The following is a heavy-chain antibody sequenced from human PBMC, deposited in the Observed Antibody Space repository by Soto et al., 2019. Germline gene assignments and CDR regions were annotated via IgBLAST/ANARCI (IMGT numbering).Heavy chain of an antibody. D-gene: IGHD3-3*01. Sequence: GGSLRLSCAASGFTFDDYAMHWVRQAPGKGLEWVSGISWNSGSIGYADSVKGRFTISRDNAKNSLYLRMNSLRAEDTALYYCAKGPYYDFWSGYYSFDYWGQGTLVTVSS. V-gene: IGHV3-9*01. CDR2: ISWNSGSI. CDR1: GFTFDDYA. J-gene: IGHJ4*02. CDR3: AKGPYYDFWSGYYSFDY.